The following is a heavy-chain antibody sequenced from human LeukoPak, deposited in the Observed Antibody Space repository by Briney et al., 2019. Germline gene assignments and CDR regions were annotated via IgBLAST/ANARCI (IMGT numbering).Heavy chain of an antibody. CDR3: ASAALVNTNWYYFDY. CDR2: MNPNSGNT. V-gene: IGHV1-8*01. J-gene: IGHJ4*02. Sequence: ASVKVSCKASGYTFISYDINWVRQATGPGLEWMGWMNPNSGNTGYAQKFQGRVTMTRNTSISTAYMELSSLRSEDTAVYYCASAALVNTNWYYFDYWGQGTLVTVSS. D-gene: IGHD1-1*01. CDR1: GYTFISYD.